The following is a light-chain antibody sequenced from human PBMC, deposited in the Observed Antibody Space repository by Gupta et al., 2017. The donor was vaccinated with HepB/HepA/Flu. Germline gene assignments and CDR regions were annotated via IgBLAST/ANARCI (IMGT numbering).Light chain of an antibody. CDR1: QRISIY. J-gene: IGKJ4*01. V-gene: IGKV1-39*01. CDR3: QQSYNTPASA. CDR2: AAS. Sequence: DIQMIQSPSSLSASVGDRVTITCRASQRISIYLNWYQQRPGKAPKLLIYAASSLQSGVPSRFSGSGSGTDFTLTISSLQPEDFATYYCQQSYNTPASAFGGGTRVEIK.